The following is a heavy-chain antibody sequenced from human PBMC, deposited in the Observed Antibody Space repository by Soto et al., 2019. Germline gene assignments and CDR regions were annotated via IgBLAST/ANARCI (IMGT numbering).Heavy chain of an antibody. J-gene: IGHJ6*02. CDR2: ISSSSGYI. CDR3: ARVRSYSYGQGYGMDV. V-gene: IGHV3-21*01. D-gene: IGHD5-18*01. CDR1: GFTFSTYS. Sequence: EVQLVESGGGLVKPGGSLRLSCAASGFTFSTYSMNWVRQATGQGLEWVSSISSSSGYIYYADSVKGRFTISRDDAKNSLSLQMNSLRAEDTAVYYCARVRSYSYGQGYGMDVCGQGTTVTVSS.